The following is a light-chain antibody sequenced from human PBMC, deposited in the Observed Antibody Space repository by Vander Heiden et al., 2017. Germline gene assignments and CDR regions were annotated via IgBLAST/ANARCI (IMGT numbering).Light chain of an antibody. CDR3: QQSYSTPLT. Sequence: DIQMTQSPSSLSAPVGDRVTITCRASQSISSYLNWYQQKPGKAPQVLIYVAASLQSGVPSRFSGSGSGTDFTLTISSLQPEDFATYYCQQSYSTPLTFGGGTKVEIK. J-gene: IGKJ4*01. CDR2: VAA. CDR1: QSISSY. V-gene: IGKV1-39*01.